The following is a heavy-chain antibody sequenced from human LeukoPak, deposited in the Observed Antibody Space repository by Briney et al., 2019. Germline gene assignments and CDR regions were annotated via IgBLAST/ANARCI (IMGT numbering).Heavy chain of an antibody. CDR3: ARGVDDSSGYYPYYFDY. Sequence: GGSLRLSCAASGFTFSSYSMNWVRQAPGKGLEWVSSGSSSSSYKYYAGSVKGRFTISRDNAKNSLYLQMNSLRAEDTAVYYCARGVDDSSGYYPYYFDYWGQGTLVTVSS. D-gene: IGHD3-22*01. CDR1: GFTFSSYS. V-gene: IGHV3-21*01. CDR2: GSSSSSYK. J-gene: IGHJ4*02.